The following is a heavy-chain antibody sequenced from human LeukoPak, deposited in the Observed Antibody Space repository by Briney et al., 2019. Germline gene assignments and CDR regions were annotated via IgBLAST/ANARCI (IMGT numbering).Heavy chain of an antibody. Sequence: SGGSLKLSCAASGFTFSSYAMSWVRQAPGKGLEWVSAISGSGGSTYYADSVKGRFTISRDKSKNTLYLQMNSLRAEDTAVYYCAKDGSGSYTLGYYYYGMDVWGQGTTVIASS. D-gene: IGHD3-10*01. V-gene: IGHV3-23*01. J-gene: IGHJ6*02. CDR3: AKDGSGSYTLGYYYYGMDV. CDR1: GFTFSSYA. CDR2: ISGSGGST.